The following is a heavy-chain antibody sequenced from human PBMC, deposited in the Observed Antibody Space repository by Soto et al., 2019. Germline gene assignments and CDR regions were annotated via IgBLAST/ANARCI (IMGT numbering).Heavy chain of an antibody. CDR3: ARGGADHYVYGMDV. Sequence: VQVLESGGGLVQPGGSLRLSCAASGFTLTTYAMTWVRQPPGKWLEWVSSMNRAGTSTSHADYVKGQFTTSRDNSKNTMYMEMNRLRAEDTAVYYCARGGADHYVYGMDVWGQGTTVIVSS. D-gene: IGHD3-10*01. CDR2: MNRAGTST. CDR1: GFTLTTYA. J-gene: IGHJ6*02. V-gene: IGHV3-23*01.